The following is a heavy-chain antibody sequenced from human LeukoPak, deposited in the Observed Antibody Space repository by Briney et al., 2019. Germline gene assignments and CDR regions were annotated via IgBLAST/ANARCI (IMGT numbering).Heavy chain of an antibody. V-gene: IGHV3-74*01. CDR1: GFTFSSYW. Sequence: GGSLRLSCAASGFTFSSYWMHWVRQAPGKGLVWVSRINSDGSSTSYADSVKGRFTISRDNAKNTLYLQMNSLRAEDTAVYYCARHVVDTMVRGVITYFDYWGQGTLVTVSS. CDR3: ARHVVDTMVRGVITYFDY. CDR2: INSDGSST. J-gene: IGHJ4*02. D-gene: IGHD3-10*01.